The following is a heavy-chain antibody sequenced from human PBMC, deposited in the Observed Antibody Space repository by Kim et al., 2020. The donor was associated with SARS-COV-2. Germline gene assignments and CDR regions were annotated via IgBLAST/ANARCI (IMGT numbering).Heavy chain of an antibody. CDR2: KK. CDR3: AKDAGYGMDV. Sequence: KKYEADSVQGRFTISGENSKNTLYLQMNSLGAEDTAVYYCAKDAGYGMDVWGQGTTVTVSS. V-gene: IGHV3-33*06. J-gene: IGHJ6*02.